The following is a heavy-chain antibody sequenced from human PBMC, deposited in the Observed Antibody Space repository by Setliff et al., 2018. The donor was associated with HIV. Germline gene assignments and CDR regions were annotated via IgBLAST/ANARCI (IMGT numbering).Heavy chain of an antibody. Sequence: TLSLTCTVSGGSISSGSYYWSWIRQPAGKGLEWIRRIYTSGSTNYNPSLKSRVTISVDTSKNQFSLKLSSVTAADTAVYYCAREYSSSWYRYFDYWGQGTLVTVSS. CDR1: GGSISSGSYY. J-gene: IGHJ4*02. V-gene: IGHV4-61*02. D-gene: IGHD6-13*01. CDR3: AREYSSSWYRYFDY. CDR2: IYTSGST.